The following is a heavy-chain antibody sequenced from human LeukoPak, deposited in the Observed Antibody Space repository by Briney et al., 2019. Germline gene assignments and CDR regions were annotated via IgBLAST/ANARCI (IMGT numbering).Heavy chain of an antibody. CDR3: ARAQLRITIFGVVTPAFDY. D-gene: IGHD3-3*01. CDR1: GYTFTGYY. V-gene: IGHV1-2*06. Sequence: ASVKVSRKASGYTFTGYYMHWVRQAPGQGLEWMGRINPNSGGTNYAQKFQGRVTMTRDTSISTAYMELSRLRSDDTAVYYCARAQLRITIFGVVTPAFDYWGQGTLVTVSS. CDR2: INPNSGGT. J-gene: IGHJ4*02.